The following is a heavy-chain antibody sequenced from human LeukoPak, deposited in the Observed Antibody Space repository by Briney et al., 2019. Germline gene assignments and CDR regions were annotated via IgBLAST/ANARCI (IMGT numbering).Heavy chain of an antibody. Sequence: GGSLRLSCAASGFPLSSYRIIWVRQAPGKGLEWVSYISSSGSAIYYVDSVKGRFTVSRDNAKNSLFLQMNSPRAEDTAVYYCVRVKGSYFDYWGQGALVTVSS. D-gene: IGHD2-15*01. CDR1: GFPLSSYR. CDR2: ISSSGSAI. V-gene: IGHV3-48*01. J-gene: IGHJ4*02. CDR3: VRVKGSYFDY.